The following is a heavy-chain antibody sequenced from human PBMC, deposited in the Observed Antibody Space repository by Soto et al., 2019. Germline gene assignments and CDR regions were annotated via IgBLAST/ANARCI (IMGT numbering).Heavy chain of an antibody. CDR3: AKSIAVAGGDIYYGMDV. CDR1: GFTFSSYA. V-gene: IGHV3-23*01. J-gene: IGHJ6*02. CDR2: ISGSGGRT. Sequence: GGSLRLSCAASGFTFSSYAMSWVRQAPGKGLEWVSAISGSGGRTNYADSVKGRFTISRDNSKNTLYLQMNSLRAEDTAVYYCAKSIAVAGGDIYYGMDVWGQGTTVTVSS. D-gene: IGHD6-19*01.